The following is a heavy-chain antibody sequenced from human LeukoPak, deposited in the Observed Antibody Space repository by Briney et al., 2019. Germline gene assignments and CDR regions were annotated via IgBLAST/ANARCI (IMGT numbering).Heavy chain of an antibody. CDR2: INHSGST. D-gene: IGHD3-3*01. J-gene: IGHJ6*03. CDR1: GGSFSGYY. CDR3: ARYAISGVVTYYYMDV. V-gene: IGHV4-34*01. Sequence: SETLSLTCAVYGGSFSGYYWSWIRQTPGKGLEWIGEINHSGSTNYNPSLKSRVTISVDTSKNQFSLKLSSVTAADTAVYYCARYAISGVVTYYYMDVWGKGTTVTVSS.